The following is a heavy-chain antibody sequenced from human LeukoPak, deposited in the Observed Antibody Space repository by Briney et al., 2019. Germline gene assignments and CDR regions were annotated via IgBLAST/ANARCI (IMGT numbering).Heavy chain of an antibody. CDR1: GFTFSNYT. CDR2: IYSGGST. Sequence: GGSLRLSCAASGFTFSNYTMNWVRQAPGKGLEWVSVIYSGGSTYYADSVKGRFTISRDNSKNTLYLQMNSLRAEDTAVYYCARVSTRGYFDYWGQGTLVTVSS. J-gene: IGHJ4*02. CDR3: ARVSTRGYFDY. D-gene: IGHD2-2*01. V-gene: IGHV3-66*01.